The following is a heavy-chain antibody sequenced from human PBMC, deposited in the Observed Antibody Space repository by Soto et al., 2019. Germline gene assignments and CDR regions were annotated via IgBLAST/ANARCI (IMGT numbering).Heavy chain of an antibody. V-gene: IGHV3-9*01. J-gene: IGHJ4*02. CDR3: PKAPGNSVSVAGAIDY. CDR1: GFTFGDYA. D-gene: IGHD6-19*01. CDR2: ISWISGSI. Sequence: SLRLSCAASGFTFGDYAMHWVRQAPGKGQEWVSGISWISGSIGYADSVKGRFTISRDNAKNSLYLHMNSLRAEDTALYYCPKAPGNSVSVAGAIDYWGQGTLVTVSS.